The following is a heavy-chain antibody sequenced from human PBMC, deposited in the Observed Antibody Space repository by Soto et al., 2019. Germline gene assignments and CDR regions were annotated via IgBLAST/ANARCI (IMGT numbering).Heavy chain of an antibody. J-gene: IGHJ4*02. CDR3: AHHGSSTNCPTH. Sequence: EGQLVESGGGLVQPGGSLRLSCAASGFTVSNKYISWVRQAPGKGLEWVAVIYSGGSTYYADSVKGRFTISRDNSKNTPYLQMNSLRAEDTALYYCAHHGSSTNCPTHWGQGTLVTVSS. CDR1: GFTVSNKY. V-gene: IGHV3-66*01. CDR2: IYSGGST. D-gene: IGHD2-2*01.